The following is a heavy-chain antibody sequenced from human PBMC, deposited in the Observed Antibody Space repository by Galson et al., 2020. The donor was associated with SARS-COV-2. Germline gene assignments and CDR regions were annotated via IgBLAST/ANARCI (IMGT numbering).Heavy chain of an antibody. CDR2: INSYSGTI. J-gene: IGHJ4*02. D-gene: IGHD3-16*01. CDR1: GFPSEKYT. Sequence: GGSLRLSCVASGFPSEKYTMNWVRQVPGRGLEWLTYINSYSGTIVYSDSVRGRFTVSRDNDKKSLFLQMNSLRADDTGVYYCARDLGQRWFSLDCWGQGTAVTVSS. CDR3: ARDLGQRWFSLDC. V-gene: IGHV3-48*01.